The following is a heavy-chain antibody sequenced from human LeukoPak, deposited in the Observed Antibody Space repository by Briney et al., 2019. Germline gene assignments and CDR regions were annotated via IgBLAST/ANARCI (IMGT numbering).Heavy chain of an antibody. D-gene: IGHD2-2*01. J-gene: IGHJ3*02. CDR2: IIPIFGTA. CDR1: GYTFTGYY. CDR3: ARDQGPRGYCSSTSCYREKNAFDI. Sequence: SVKVSCKASGYTFTGYYMHWVRQAPGQGLEWMGGIIPIFGTANYAQKFQGRVTITADESTSTAYMELSSLRSEDTAVYYCARDQGPRGYCSSTSCYREKNAFDIWGQGTMVTVSS. V-gene: IGHV1-69*13.